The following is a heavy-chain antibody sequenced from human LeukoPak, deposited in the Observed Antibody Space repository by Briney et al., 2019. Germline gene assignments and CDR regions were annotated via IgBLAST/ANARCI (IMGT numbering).Heavy chain of an antibody. CDR3: GKYSDYGDYLDWFDP. Sequence: GRSLRLSCAASGFTFSSYAMHWVRQAPGKGLEWVAVISYHGSNKYYADSVKGRFTISRDNSKNTLYLQMNSLRAEDTAVYYCGKYSDYGDYLDWFDPWGQGTLVTVSS. J-gene: IGHJ5*02. V-gene: IGHV3-30*18. CDR2: ISYHGSNK. CDR1: GFTFSSYA. D-gene: IGHD4-17*01.